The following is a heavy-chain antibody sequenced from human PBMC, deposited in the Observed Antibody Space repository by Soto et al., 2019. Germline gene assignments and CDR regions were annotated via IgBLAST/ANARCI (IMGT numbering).Heavy chain of an antibody. V-gene: IGHV1-3*01. D-gene: IGHD3-3*01. J-gene: IGHJ4*02. CDR1: GYTITIYR. Sequence: APVKGSRKAFGYTITIYRISWGSKAPGQRLEWMGWINAGNGNTKYSQKFQGRVTITRDTSASTAYMELSSLRSEDTAVYYCARGYYDFWSGLDYWGQGTLVTVSS. CDR3: ARGYYDFWSGLDY. CDR2: INAGNGNT.